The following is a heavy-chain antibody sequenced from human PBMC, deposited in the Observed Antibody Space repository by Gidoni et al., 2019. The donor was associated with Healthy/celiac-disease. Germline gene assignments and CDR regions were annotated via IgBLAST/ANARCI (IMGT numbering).Heavy chain of an antibody. J-gene: IGHJ4*02. D-gene: IGHD4-17*01. CDR2: IKKDGSEK. CDR1: GLPFSSYG. Sequence: EVQLVESGGGLVQPGGPVSLSCAASGLPFSSYGRSWGRQSPGQGLEWVGNIKKDGSEKYYVDSVKSRFTISSDNAKNSPYRQMISLRAEDTAVDYCVRDYEGYFDYWGQGTLVTVSA. CDR3: VRDYEGYFDY. V-gene: IGHV3-7*01.